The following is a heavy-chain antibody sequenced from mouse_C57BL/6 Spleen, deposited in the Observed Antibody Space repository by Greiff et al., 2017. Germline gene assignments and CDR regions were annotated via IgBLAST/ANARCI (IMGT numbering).Heavy chain of an antibody. J-gene: IGHJ2*01. D-gene: IGHD1-1*01. Sequence: VQLQQSGPELVKPGASVKISCKASGYAFSSSWMNWVKQRPGKGLEWIGRIYPGDGDTNYNGKFKGQATLTADKSSSTAYLQLSGLTSEDSAVYFCARGGTTVVEYFDYWGQGTTLTVAS. CDR2: IYPGDGDT. CDR1: GYAFSSSW. CDR3: ARGGTTVVEYFDY. V-gene: IGHV1-82*01.